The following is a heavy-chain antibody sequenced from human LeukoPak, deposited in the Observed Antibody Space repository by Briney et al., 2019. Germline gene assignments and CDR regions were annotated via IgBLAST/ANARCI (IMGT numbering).Heavy chain of an antibody. V-gene: IGHV3-23*01. Sequence: PGGSLRLSCAASGFTLSSYAMSWVRQAPGKGLEWVSTISGRGDSPNYADSVKGRFTISRDISKNTLYLQMNSLRAEDTALYYCAKSGLNRFDYWGQGTLVTVSS. CDR1: GFTLSSYA. D-gene: IGHD2-15*01. CDR3: AKSGLNRFDY. J-gene: IGHJ4*02. CDR2: ISGRGDSP.